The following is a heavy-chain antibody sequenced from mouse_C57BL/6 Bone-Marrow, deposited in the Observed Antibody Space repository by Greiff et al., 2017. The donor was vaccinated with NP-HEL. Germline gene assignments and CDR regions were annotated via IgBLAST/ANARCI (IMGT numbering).Heavy chain of an antibody. J-gene: IGHJ1*03. CDR3: AGHWYFDV. CDR2: ISDGGSYT. CDR1: GFTFSSYA. Sequence: EVKLVESGGGLVKPGGSLKLSCAASGFTFSSYAMSWVRQTPEKRPEWVATISDGGSYTYYPDNVKGRFTISRDNAKNNLYLQMSHLKSEDTAMYYCAGHWYFDVWGTGTTVTVSS. V-gene: IGHV5-4*03.